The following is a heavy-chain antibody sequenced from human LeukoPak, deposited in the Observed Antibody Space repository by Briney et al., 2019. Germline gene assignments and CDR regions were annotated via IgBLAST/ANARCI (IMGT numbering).Heavy chain of an antibody. J-gene: IGHJ5*02. CDR3: ARDGGSSWSCDP. CDR1: GFTFSSYS. D-gene: IGHD6-13*01. CDR2: IRSSSSYI. V-gene: IGHV3-21*01. Sequence: KSGGSLRLSCAASGFTFSSYSMNWVRQAPGKGLEWVSSIRSSSSYIYYGDSVKGRFTISRDNAKNSLYLQMNSLRAEDTAVYYCARDGGSSWSCDPWGQGTLVSV.